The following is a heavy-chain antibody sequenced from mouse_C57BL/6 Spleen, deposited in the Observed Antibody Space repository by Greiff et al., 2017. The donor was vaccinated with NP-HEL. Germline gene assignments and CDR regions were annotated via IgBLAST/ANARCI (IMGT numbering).Heavy chain of an antibody. CDR3: ARDRNYVGAMDY. D-gene: IGHD2-1*01. CDR1: GFTFSDYY. CDR2: INYDGSST. J-gene: IGHJ4*01. V-gene: IGHV5-16*01. Sequence: EVQRVESEGGLVQPGSSMKLSCTASGFTFSDYYMAWVRQVPEKGLEWVANINYDGSSTYYLDSLKSRFIISRDNAKNILYLQMSSLKSEDTATDYWARDRNYVGAMDYWGQGTSVTVSS.